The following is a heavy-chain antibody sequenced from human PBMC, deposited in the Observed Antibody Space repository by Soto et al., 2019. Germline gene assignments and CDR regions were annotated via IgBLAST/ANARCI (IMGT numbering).Heavy chain of an antibody. CDR2: MSASGGST. D-gene: IGHD3-10*01. J-gene: IGHJ4*02. CDR3: ASASWGGSGSYYNGVY. V-gene: IGHV3-23*01. CDR1: GITFNTYA. Sequence: EVQLLESGGGLVQPGGSLRLSCAASGITFNTYAMTWVRQTPGKGLEWVSAMSASGGSTYYADSVKGRFTISRDNSKNTLYLQMNSLRVEDTAVYYCASASWGGSGSYYNGVYWGQGTLVTVSS.